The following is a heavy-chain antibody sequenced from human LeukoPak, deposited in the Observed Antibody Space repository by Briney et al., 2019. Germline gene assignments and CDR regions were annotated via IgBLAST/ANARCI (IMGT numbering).Heavy chain of an antibody. CDR3: AREAIAARPSWFDP. CDR1: GGTCSSYT. Sequence: SVKVSCKASGGTCSSYTISWVRQAPGQGLEWMGRIIPILGIANYAQKFQGRVTITADKSTSTAYMELSSLRSEDTAVYYCAREAIAARPSWFDPWGQGTLVTVSS. J-gene: IGHJ5*02. CDR2: IIPILGIA. V-gene: IGHV1-69*04. D-gene: IGHD6-6*01.